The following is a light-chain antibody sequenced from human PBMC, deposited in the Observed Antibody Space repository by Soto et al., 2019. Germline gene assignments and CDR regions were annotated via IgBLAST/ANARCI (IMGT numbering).Light chain of an antibody. J-gene: IGKJ4*01. V-gene: IGKV4-1*01. CDR3: QHYNNTPPT. CDR1: LSVLYTSNNKNY. CDR2: WAS. Sequence: DSLAASLGERATINGKSSLSVLYTSNNKNYLSWYQQKPGQPPKLLIYWASTRESGIPDRFSGSGSGTDFTLTISSLQAEDVAVYYCQHYNNTPPTFGGGTKVDVK.